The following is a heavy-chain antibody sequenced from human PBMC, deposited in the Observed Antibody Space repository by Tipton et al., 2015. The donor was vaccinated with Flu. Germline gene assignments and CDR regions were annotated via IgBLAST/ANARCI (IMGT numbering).Heavy chain of an antibody. D-gene: IGHD5-18*01. Sequence: QLVQSGAEVKKPGASVKVSCKASGYTFTSYYMHWVRQAPGQGLEWMGIINPSGGSTSYAQKFQGRVTMTRDTSTSTVYMELSSLRSEATAVYSCARDRGYGCGGGPYYYYYGMAVWGQGTTVPVSS. J-gene: IGHJ6*02. CDR1: GYTFTSYY. CDR3: ARDRGYGCGGGPYYYYYGMAV. CDR2: INPSGGST. V-gene: IGHV1-46*01.